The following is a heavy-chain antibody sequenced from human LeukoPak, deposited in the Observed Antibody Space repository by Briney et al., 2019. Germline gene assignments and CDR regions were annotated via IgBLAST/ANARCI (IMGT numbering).Heavy chain of an antibody. Sequence: GGSLRLSCAASGFTFSDYYMSWIRQAPGKGLEWVSYISGSGSTIYYADSLKGRFTISRDNAKNSLYLQMNSLRAEDTAVYYCARASYDFWSGYFEGLDYFDYWGQGTLVTVSS. D-gene: IGHD3-3*01. CDR1: GFTFSDYY. J-gene: IGHJ4*02. CDR2: ISGSGSTI. V-gene: IGHV3-11*04. CDR3: ARASYDFWSGYFEGLDYFDY.